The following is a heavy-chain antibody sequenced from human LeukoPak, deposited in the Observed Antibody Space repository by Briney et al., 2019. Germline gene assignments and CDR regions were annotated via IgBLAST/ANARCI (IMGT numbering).Heavy chain of an antibody. CDR1: GFTVSSNY. Sequence: GSLRLSCAASGFTVSSNYMSWVRQAPGKGLEWVSVIYSGGSTYYADSVKGRFTISRDNSKNTLYLQMNSLRAEDTAVYYCARNWLLSGYYYGMDVWGQGTTVTVSS. V-gene: IGHV3-66*01. D-gene: IGHD1-1*01. CDR2: IYSGGST. J-gene: IGHJ6*02. CDR3: ARNWLLSGYYYGMDV.